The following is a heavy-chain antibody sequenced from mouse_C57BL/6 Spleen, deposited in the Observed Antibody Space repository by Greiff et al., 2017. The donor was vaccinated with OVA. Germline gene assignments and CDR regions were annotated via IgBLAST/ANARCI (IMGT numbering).Heavy chain of an antibody. CDR3: ATGTWFAY. D-gene: IGHD4-1*01. Sequence: EVQLQQSGGGLVKPGGSLKLSCAASGFTFSDYGMHWVRQAPEKGLEWVAYISSGSSTIYYADTVKGRFTISRDNAKNTLFLQMTSLRSEDTAMYYCATGTWFAYWGQGTLVTVSA. V-gene: IGHV5-17*01. CDR2: ISSGSSTI. J-gene: IGHJ3*01. CDR1: GFTFSDYG.